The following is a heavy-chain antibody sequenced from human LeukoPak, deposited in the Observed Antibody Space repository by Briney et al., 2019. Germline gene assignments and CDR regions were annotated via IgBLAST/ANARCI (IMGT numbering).Heavy chain of an antibody. CDR1: GFTFTNNW. D-gene: IGHD6-19*01. J-gene: IGHJ4*02. CDR3: ARHPSFYSGWPLDY. Sequence: GESLKISCKGFGFTFTNNWIGWVRQKPGKGLEWMGIIYLGDSDVRYSPSFQGQVTISADKSTTTAYLQWSSLKASDTVMYYCARHPSFYSGWPLDYWGQGTLVTVSS. V-gene: IGHV5-51*01. CDR2: IYLGDSDV.